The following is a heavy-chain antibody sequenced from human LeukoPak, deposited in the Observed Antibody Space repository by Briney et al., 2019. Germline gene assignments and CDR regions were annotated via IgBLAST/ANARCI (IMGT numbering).Heavy chain of an antibody. CDR1: GYTFTSYG. Sequence: ASVKVSCKASGYTFTSYGISWVRQAPGQGLEWMGWISGYNGNTNYAQKLQGRVTMTTDTSTSTAYMELRSLRSDDTAVYYCARDQRYCSSSSCPWEPFDYWGQGTLATVSA. CDR2: ISGYNGNT. V-gene: IGHV1-18*01. J-gene: IGHJ4*02. D-gene: IGHD2-2*01. CDR3: ARDQRYCSSSSCPWEPFDY.